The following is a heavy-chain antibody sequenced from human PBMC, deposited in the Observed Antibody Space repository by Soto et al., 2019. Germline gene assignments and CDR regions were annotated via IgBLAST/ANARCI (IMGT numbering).Heavy chain of an antibody. J-gene: IGHJ4*02. CDR1: GYSFTSYW. V-gene: IGHV5-10-1*01. CDR2: IDPSDSYT. CDR3: ASHDILTGPKDGSY. Sequence: PGESLKISCKGSGYSFTSYWISWVRQMPGKGLEWVGRIDPSDSYTNYSPSFQGHVTISADKSISTAYLQWSSLKASDTAMYYCASHDILTGPKDGSYWGQGTLVTVSS. D-gene: IGHD3-9*01.